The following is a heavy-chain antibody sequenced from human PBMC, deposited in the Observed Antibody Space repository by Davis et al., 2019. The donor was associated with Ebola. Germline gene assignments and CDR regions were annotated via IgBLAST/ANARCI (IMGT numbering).Heavy chain of an antibody. CDR3: ARDPHDYGVHDAFDI. CDR1: GFTFSSYS. Sequence: GESLKISCAASGFTFSSYSMNWVRQAPGKGLEWVSYISSSGSTIYYADSVKGRFTISRDNAKNSLYLQMNSLRAEDTAVYYCARDPHDYGVHDAFDIWGQGTMVTVSS. V-gene: IGHV3-48*04. D-gene: IGHD4-17*01. J-gene: IGHJ3*02. CDR2: ISSSGSTI.